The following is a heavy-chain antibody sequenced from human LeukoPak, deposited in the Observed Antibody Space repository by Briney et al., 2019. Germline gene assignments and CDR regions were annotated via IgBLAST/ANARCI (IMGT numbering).Heavy chain of an antibody. CDR2: IKSKTDGGTT. CDR1: GFTFSNAW. Sequence: GGSLRLSCAASGFTFSNAWMNWVRQAPGKGLEWVGRIKSKTDGGTTDYAAPVKGRFTISRDDSKNTLYLQMNSLKTEDTAVYYCTTDLTDSSGYYYSGVDYWGQGTLVTVSS. V-gene: IGHV3-15*07. D-gene: IGHD3-22*01. J-gene: IGHJ4*02. CDR3: TTDLTDSSGYYYSGVDY.